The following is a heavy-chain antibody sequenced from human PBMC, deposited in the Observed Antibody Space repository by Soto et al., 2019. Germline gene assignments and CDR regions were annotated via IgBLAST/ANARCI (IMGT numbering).Heavy chain of an antibody. CDR3: ARHDRYSYGCCAFDI. CDR2: IYPGDSDT. Sequence: GESLKISCKGSGYSFTSHWIGWVRQMPGKGLEWMGIIYPGDSDTRHSPSFQGQVTISADKSISTAYLQWSSLKASDTAMYYCARHDRYSYGCCAFDIWGQGTMVTVSS. D-gene: IGHD5-18*01. CDR1: GYSFTSHW. V-gene: IGHV5-51*01. J-gene: IGHJ3*02.